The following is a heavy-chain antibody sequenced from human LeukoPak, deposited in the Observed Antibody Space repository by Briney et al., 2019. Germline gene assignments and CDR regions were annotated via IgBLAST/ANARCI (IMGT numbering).Heavy chain of an antibody. CDR3: ARDRGEYYDSRGYYYRFDY. D-gene: IGHD3-22*01. V-gene: IGHV1-8*01. J-gene: IGHJ4*02. CDR1: GYTFTSYD. CDR2: MNPNSGNT. Sequence: ASVKVSCKASGYTFTSYDINWVRQATGQGLEWMGWMNPNSGNTGYAQKFQGRVTMTRNTSISTAYMELSSLRSEDTAVYYCARDRGEYYDSRGYYYRFDYWGQGTLVTVSS.